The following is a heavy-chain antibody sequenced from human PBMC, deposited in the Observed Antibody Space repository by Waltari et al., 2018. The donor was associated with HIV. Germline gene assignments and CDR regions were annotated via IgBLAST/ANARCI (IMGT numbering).Heavy chain of an antibody. CDR1: GGSISSNNYI. J-gene: IGHJ6*02. CDR2: MYYSGSA. D-gene: IGHD3-10*01. Sequence: QLMLHESGPGLVKPSETLSLTCTVSGGSISSNNYIWGWIRQPPGRGLEWVASMYYSGSAYYNASLRSRVTTPVDTSKNQFALQLTAVTAADTAVYYCARHARALGASNYYYYGLDVWGQGTTVAVSS. V-gene: IGHV4-39*01. CDR3: ARHARALGASNYYYYGLDV.